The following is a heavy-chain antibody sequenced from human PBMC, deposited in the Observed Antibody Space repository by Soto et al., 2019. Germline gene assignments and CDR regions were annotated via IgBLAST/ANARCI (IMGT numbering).Heavy chain of an antibody. D-gene: IGHD2-2*01. Sequence: GGSLRLSCAGSGFTFRSYGLHWVRQSPGKGLEWVAVVSGGGETTYYADSVKGRSTISRDNSKNMMYMQMDSLRPEDTAVYYCAKEADIVIGPVAGPVAFSFDLWGQGTLVTVSS. CDR1: GFTFRSYG. CDR3: AKEADIVIGPVAGPVAFSFDL. J-gene: IGHJ4*02. CDR2: VSGGGETT. V-gene: IGHV3-30*18.